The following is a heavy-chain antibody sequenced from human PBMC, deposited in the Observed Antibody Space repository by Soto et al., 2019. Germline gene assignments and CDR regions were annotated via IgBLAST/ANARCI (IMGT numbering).Heavy chain of an antibody. CDR1: GFTFSSYE. CDR2: ISSSGSTI. D-gene: IGHD3-22*01. CDR3: AREGDSSGYYLAY. Sequence: GGSLRLSCAASGFTFSSYEMSWVRQAPGKGLEWVSYISSSGSTIYYADSVKGRFTISRDNAKNSLYLQMNSLRAEDTAVYYCAREGDSSGYYLAYWGQGTLVTVSS. V-gene: IGHV3-48*03. J-gene: IGHJ4*02.